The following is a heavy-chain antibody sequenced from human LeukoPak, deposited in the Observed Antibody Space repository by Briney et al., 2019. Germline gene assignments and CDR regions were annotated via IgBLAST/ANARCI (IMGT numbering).Heavy chain of an antibody. V-gene: IGHV1-18*01. Sequence: GASVKVSCKASAYTFSNYGFNWVRQAPGQGLEWMGWISAYNGNTKYAQKLQGRFTMSTDTSTSTAYMELRSLTSDDTAVYYCARDLDGSGSYYTDYGGQGTLVTVSS. D-gene: IGHD3-10*01. CDR2: ISAYNGNT. CDR1: AYTFSNYG. CDR3: ARDLDGSGSYYTDY. J-gene: IGHJ4*02.